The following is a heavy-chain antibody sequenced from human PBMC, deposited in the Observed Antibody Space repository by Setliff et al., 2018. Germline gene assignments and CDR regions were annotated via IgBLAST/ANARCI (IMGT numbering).Heavy chain of an antibody. CDR2: INHSGNT. J-gene: IGHJ6*03. CDR1: GGSLSGYY. D-gene: IGHD6-19*01. V-gene: IGHV4-34*01. CDR3: VRTDYSDGRYSMDV. Sequence: SETLSLTCAVYGGSLSGYYWSWIRQPPGKGLEWIGEINHSGNTNYNPSLKSRVTISVDKSTNQFSLKLNSVTAADTAVYYCVRTDYSDGRYSMDVWGKGTTVTVS.